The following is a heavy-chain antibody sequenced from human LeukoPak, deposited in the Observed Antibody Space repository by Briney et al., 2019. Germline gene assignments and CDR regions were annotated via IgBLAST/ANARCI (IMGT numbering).Heavy chain of an antibody. V-gene: IGHV3-33*01. D-gene: IGHD4-17*01. CDR1: GFTFSSYG. CDR3: ARATASADYGDFVQTYDAFDI. CDR2: IWYDGSNK. Sequence: GGSLRLSCAASGFTFSSYGMHWVRQAPGKGLEWVAVIWYDGSNKYYADSVKGRFTISRDNSKSTLYLQMNSLRAEDTAVYYCARATASADYGDFVQTYDAFDIWGQGTMVTVSS. J-gene: IGHJ3*02.